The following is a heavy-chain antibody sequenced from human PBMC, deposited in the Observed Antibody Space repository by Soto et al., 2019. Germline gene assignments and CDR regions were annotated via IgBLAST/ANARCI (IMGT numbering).Heavy chain of an antibody. CDR1: GYTFTSYG. CDR2: ISAYNGNT. J-gene: IGHJ3*02. CDR3: ARVGGYSYGWTPDAFDI. Sequence: SGQVSCKASGYTFTSYGISWVRQAPGQGLEWIGWISAYNGNTNYAQKLQGRVTMTTDTSTSTAYMELRSLRSDDTAVYYCARVGGYSYGWTPDAFDIWGQGTMVTVSS. V-gene: IGHV1-18*01. D-gene: IGHD5-18*01.